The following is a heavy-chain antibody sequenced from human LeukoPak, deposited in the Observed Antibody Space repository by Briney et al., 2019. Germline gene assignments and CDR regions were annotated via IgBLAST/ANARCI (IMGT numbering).Heavy chain of an antibody. D-gene: IGHD3-10*01. J-gene: IGHJ3*02. CDR3: ARLWFGELFSAFDI. Sequence: ASVTVSYKASGYTFTSYGISWVRQAPGQGLEWMGWISAYNGNTNYAQKLQGRVTMTTDTSTSTAYMELRSLRSDDTAVYYCARLWFGELFSAFDIWGQGTMVTVSS. CDR1: GYTFTSYG. CDR2: ISAYNGNT. V-gene: IGHV1-18*01.